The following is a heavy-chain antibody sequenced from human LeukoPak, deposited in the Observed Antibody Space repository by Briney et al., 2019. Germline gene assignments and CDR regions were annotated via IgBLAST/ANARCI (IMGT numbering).Heavy chain of an antibody. CDR2: IIPIFGTA. D-gene: IGHD4-23*01. CDR1: GGTFSSYA. J-gene: IGHJ4*02. Sequence: SVKDSCKASGGTFSSYAISWVRQAPGQGLEWMGRIIPIFGTANYAQKFQGRVTITTDESTSTAYMELSSLRSEDTAVYYCARTDYGGNQGDFDYWGQGTLVTVSS. CDR3: ARTDYGGNQGDFDY. V-gene: IGHV1-69*05.